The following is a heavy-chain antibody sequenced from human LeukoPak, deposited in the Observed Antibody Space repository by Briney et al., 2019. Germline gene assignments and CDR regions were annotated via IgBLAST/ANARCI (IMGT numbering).Heavy chain of an antibody. Sequence: PGGSLRLSCAASGLTFRDYSMTWVRQAPGKGLFWVSGISAGGGSKYYADSVKGRFSISRDNSRNTLYLQMNSLRAEDTAVYYCAKDAAGPEYWGQGTLVTVSS. V-gene: IGHV3-23*01. CDR1: GLTFRDYS. J-gene: IGHJ4*02. CDR2: ISAGGGSK. CDR3: AKDAAGPEY. D-gene: IGHD6-13*01.